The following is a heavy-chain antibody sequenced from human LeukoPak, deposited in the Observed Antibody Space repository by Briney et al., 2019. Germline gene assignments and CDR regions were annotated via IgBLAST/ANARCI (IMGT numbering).Heavy chain of an antibody. J-gene: IGHJ2*01. CDR2: INPNSGGT. CDR3: AKNMGYGDYWYFDL. D-gene: IGHD4-17*01. V-gene: IGHV1-2*02. CDR1: GYTFIDYY. Sequence: VASVTVSCKASGYTFIDYYIHWVRQAPGEGLEWMGWINPNSGGTNYAQKFQGSVTMTRDTSISTAYMELTRLNSDDTAVYYCAKNMGYGDYWYFDLWGRGTLVTVSS.